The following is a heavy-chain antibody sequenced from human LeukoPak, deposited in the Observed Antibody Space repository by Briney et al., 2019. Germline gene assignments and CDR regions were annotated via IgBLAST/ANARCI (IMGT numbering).Heavy chain of an antibody. D-gene: IGHD1-26*01. Sequence: GGSLRLSCAASGFTFEIYWMSWVRQAPGKGLEWVANIRKDGSEKNYVDAVKGRFTISRDNAKNSLYLQMNSLRADDTALYYCARHWEGVESDAFDIWGQGTMVTVSS. CDR2: IRKDGSEK. V-gene: IGHV3-7*04. CDR3: ARHWEGVESDAFDI. CDR1: GFTFEIYW. J-gene: IGHJ3*02.